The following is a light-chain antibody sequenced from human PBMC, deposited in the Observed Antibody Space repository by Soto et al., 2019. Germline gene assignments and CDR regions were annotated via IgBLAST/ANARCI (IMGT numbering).Light chain of an antibody. CDR2: AAS. CDR3: LQATSFPLT. CDR1: RGISSW. Sequence: DRQMPQSPSSVSASVGDRVTITCRATRGISSWLAWYQQKPGKAPKLLIYAASSLHSGVPSRYSGSRSGTDFTLSISSLPAEDFETYYCLQATSFPLTFGGGTKV. V-gene: IGKV1-12*01. J-gene: IGKJ4*01.